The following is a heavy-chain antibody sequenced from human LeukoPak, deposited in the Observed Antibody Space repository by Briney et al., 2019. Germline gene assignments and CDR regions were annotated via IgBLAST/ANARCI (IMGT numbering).Heavy chain of an antibody. CDR2: ISSSSSYI. D-gene: IGHD1-26*01. CDR3: ARDRVGATTNFDY. Sequence: GGSLRLSCAASGFTFSSYSMNWVRQAPGKGLEWVSSISSSSSYIYYADSVKGRFTISRDNSKNTLYLQMNSLRAEDTAVYYCARDRVGATTNFDYWGQGTLVTVSS. J-gene: IGHJ4*02. CDR1: GFTFSSYS. V-gene: IGHV3-21*04.